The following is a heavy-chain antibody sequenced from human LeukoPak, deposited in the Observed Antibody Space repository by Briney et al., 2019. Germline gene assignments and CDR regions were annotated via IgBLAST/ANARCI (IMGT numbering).Heavy chain of an antibody. J-gene: IGHJ5*02. V-gene: IGHV4-4*09. D-gene: IGHD6-13*01. CDR2: IYRGGTI. CDR1: GGSISDYY. Sequence: SETLSLTCSVSGGSISDYYWSWIRQPPGKGLEWIGYIYRGGTINYNPSVKSRVTMSLDASKNQISLMLNSVTAADTAIYYCARHWLEAAKTYSYWFDPWGQGTLVTVSS. CDR3: ARHWLEAAKTYSYWFDP.